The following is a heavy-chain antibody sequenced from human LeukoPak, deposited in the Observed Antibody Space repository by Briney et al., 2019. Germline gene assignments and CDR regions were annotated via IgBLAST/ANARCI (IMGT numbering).Heavy chain of an antibody. V-gene: IGHV7-4-1*02. CDR2: INTNTGNP. CDR1: GCTFTSYA. Sequence: ASVKVSCKASGCTFTSYAMNLVRQAPGQGLEWMGWINTNTGNPTYAQGFTGRFVFSLDTSVSTAYLQISSLKAEDTAVYYCARVKRLRSGNWFDPWGQGTLVTVSS. J-gene: IGHJ5*02. D-gene: IGHD4-17*01. CDR3: ARVKRLRSGNWFDP.